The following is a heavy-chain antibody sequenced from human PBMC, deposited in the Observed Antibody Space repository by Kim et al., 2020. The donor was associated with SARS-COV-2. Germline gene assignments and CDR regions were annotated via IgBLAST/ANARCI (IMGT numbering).Heavy chain of an antibody. V-gene: IGHV3-33*06. CDR1: GFTFSSYA. J-gene: IGHJ2*01. D-gene: IGHD3-22*01. CDR3: AKEGDSSGYYDFRVRWYFDL. CDR2: IWYDGSNK. Sequence: GGSLRLSCAASGFTFSSYAMHWVRQAPGKGLEWVAVIWYDGSNKYYADSVKGRFTISRDNSKNTLYLQMNSLRAEDTAVYYCAKEGDSSGYYDFRVRWYFDLWGRGTLVTVSS.